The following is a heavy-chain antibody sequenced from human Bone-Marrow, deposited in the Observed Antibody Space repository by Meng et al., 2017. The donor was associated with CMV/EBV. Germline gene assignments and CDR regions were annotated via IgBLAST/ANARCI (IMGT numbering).Heavy chain of an antibody. Sequence: VQVGRSGGEVKKPGDLVKVSCKASGGTFSSYAISWGRQAPGQGLEWMGGIIPIFGTANYAQKFQGRVTITADESTSTAYMELSSLRSEDTAVYYCARGVLFGEAGTVLDYWGQGTLVTVSS. CDR1: GGTFSSYA. J-gene: IGHJ4*02. CDR2: IIPIFGTA. CDR3: ARGVLFGEAGTVLDY. D-gene: IGHD1-7*01. V-gene: IGHV1-69*12.